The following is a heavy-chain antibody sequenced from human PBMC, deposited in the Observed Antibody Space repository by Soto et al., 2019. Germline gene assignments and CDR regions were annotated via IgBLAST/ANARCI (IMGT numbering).Heavy chain of an antibody. CDR3: AREVGGGRQYYFDS. CDR2: TNPSNGGT. CDR1: GYTFTGYY. Sequence: ASVKVSCKSSGYTFTGYYIHWVRQAPGQGLEWMGWTNPSNGGTNYAQKFQGRVTMTRDTSLSIAYMELTTLRSDDTAVFYCAREVGGGRQYYFDSWGLGTLVTVSS. D-gene: IGHD3-16*01. J-gene: IGHJ4*02. V-gene: IGHV1-2*02.